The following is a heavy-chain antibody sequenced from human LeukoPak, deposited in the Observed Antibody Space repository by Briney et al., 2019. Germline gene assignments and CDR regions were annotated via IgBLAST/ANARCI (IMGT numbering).Heavy chain of an antibody. Sequence: PGGSLRLSCAASGFTFSKYSMHWVRQAPGKGLEWVAFMRYNGDNGYYADSVKGRFTISRDNSKNMLYLQMNSLRADDTGLYYCAKDREQQLVRGWFDPWGQGTLVTVSS. V-gene: IGHV3-30*02. CDR3: AKDREQQLVRGWFDP. CDR1: GFTFSKYS. D-gene: IGHD6-13*01. J-gene: IGHJ5*02. CDR2: MRYNGDNG.